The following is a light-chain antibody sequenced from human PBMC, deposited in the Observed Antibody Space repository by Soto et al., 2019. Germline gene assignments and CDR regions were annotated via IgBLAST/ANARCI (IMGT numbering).Light chain of an antibody. J-gene: IGKJ4*01. V-gene: IGKV3-20*01. CDR2: GAS. CDR1: QSVSSSY. CDR3: QQYGSSPRVT. Sequence: EIVLTQSPGTLSLSPGERATLSCRASQSVSSSYLAWYQQKPGQAPRLLIYGASSRATGIPDRFSGSGSGTDFTLTISRLAPEDFAVYYCQQYGSSPRVTFGGGTKVEIK.